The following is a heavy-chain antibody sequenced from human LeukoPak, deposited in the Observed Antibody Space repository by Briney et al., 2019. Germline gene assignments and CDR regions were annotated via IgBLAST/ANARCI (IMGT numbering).Heavy chain of an antibody. CDR1: GFTFSSYW. V-gene: IGHV3-7*01. Sequence: GGSLRLSCAASGFTFSSYWMSWVRQAPGKGLEWVANIKQGGSEKYYVDSVKGRFTISRDNAKNSLYLQMNSLRAEDTAVYYCARDGLAVAGVAFDIWGQGTMVTVSS. CDR2: IKQGGSEK. CDR3: ARDGLAVAGVAFDI. J-gene: IGHJ3*02. D-gene: IGHD6-19*01.